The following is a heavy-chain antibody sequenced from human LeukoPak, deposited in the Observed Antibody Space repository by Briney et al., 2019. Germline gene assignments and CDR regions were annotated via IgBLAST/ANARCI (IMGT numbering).Heavy chain of an antibody. V-gene: IGHV3-20*04. D-gene: IGHD3-22*01. Sequence: LSGGSLRLSCAASGFTFDDYGMSWVRQAPGKGLEWVSGINWNGGSTGYADSVKGRFTISRDNAKNSLYLQMNSPRAEDTAVYYCARDGFAGYYDSSGYSASTFSWGQGTLVTVSS. CDR1: GFTFDDYG. CDR2: INWNGGST. J-gene: IGHJ5*02. CDR3: ARDGFAGYYDSSGYSASTFS.